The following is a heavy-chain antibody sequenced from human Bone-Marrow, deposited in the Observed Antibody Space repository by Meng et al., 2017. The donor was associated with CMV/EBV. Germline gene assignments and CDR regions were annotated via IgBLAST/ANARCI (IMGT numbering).Heavy chain of an antibody. CDR3: ARYRLGGGSSSLSFHYYGMDV. Sequence: GESLKISCAASGFTFDDYTMHWVRQAPGKGLEWVSLISWDGGSTYYADSVKGRFTISRDNSKNTLYLQMNSLRAEDTAVYYCARYRLGGGSSSLSFHYYGMDVWGQGTTVTVSS. J-gene: IGHJ6*02. V-gene: IGHV3-43*01. CDR1: GFTFDDYT. D-gene: IGHD6-6*01. CDR2: ISWDGGST.